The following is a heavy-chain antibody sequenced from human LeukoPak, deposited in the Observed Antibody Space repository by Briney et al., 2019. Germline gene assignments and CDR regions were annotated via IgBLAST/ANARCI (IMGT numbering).Heavy chain of an antibody. Sequence: ASVKVSCKASGYTFTSYGISWVRQAPGQGLEWMGWISAYSGNTNYAQKLQGRVTMTTDTSTSTAYMELRSLRSDDTAVYYCARDHYYDSSASGDAFDIWGQGTMVTVSS. D-gene: IGHD3-22*01. CDR2: ISAYSGNT. CDR1: GYTFTSYG. J-gene: IGHJ3*02. CDR3: ARDHYYDSSASGDAFDI. V-gene: IGHV1-18*01.